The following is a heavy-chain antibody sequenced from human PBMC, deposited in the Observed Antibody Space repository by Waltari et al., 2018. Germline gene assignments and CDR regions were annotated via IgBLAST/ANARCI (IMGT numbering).Heavy chain of an antibody. V-gene: IGHV3-7*01. J-gene: IGHJ6*03. CDR3: ARDYYYYIDV. Sequence: EMQLGESGGGLVQPGGSLRLSWAASGFTLSNYWMTWVRQAPVKGLEWVANIKQDGSEKSYVDSVKCRFTISRDNAKNSVYLQMNSVRAEDTALYYCARDYYYYIDVWGKGTTVTVSS. CDR2: IKQDGSEK. CDR1: GFTLSNYW.